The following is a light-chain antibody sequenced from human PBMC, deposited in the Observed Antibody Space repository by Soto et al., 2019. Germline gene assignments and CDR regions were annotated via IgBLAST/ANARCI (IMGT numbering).Light chain of an antibody. CDR1: SSNIGAGYD. V-gene: IGLV1-40*01. Sequence: QSVLTQPPSVSGAPGQRVTISCTGSSSNIGAGYDVHWYKQLPGTAPKLLIYGNSNRPSVVPDRFSGSKSGTSASLAITGLQAEDEADYYCQSYDSSLSGSVVFGGGTKLTVL. CDR2: GNS. J-gene: IGLJ2*01. CDR3: QSYDSSLSGSVV.